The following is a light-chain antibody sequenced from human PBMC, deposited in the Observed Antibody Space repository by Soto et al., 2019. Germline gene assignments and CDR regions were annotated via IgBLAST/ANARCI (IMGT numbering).Light chain of an antibody. CDR2: AAS. J-gene: IGKJ1*01. V-gene: IGKV1-9*01. CDR1: QDISNY. CDR3: QQYNTYGT. Sequence: DIHCAHSASLLSASVGERVAITCRASQDISNYLVWYQQKPGKAPKPLIYAASTLQSGVPSRFSGSGSGTEFTLTISSLQTDDFATYYCQQYNTYGTFGQGTKVDIK.